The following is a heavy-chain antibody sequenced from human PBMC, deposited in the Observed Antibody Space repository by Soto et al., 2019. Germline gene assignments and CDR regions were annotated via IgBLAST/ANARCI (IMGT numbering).Heavy chain of an antibody. D-gene: IGHD6-6*01. CDR3: ARERYVASRHSHFDS. J-gene: IGHJ4*02. CDR1: GYRFPTYG. CDR2: TSTNNDDR. Sequence: ASVKVSCKTSGYRFPTYGINWVRQAPGQGLEWLGWTSTNNDDRNYAQKFRGRVTFTTDTSTSTAYMELRSLISDDTAVYFCARERYVASRHSHFDSWGQGTQVTVSS. V-gene: IGHV1-18*04.